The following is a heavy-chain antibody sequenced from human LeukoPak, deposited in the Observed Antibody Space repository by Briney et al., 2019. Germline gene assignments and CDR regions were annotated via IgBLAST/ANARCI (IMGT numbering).Heavy chain of an antibody. Sequence: SETLSLTCTVSGGSISSSSYYWGWIRQPPGKGLEWIGSIYYSGSTYYNPSLKSRVTISVDASKNQFSLKLSSVTAADTAVYYCARKGPYYFDYWGQGTLVTVPS. CDR2: IYYSGST. CDR1: GGSISSSSYY. V-gene: IGHV4-39*07. J-gene: IGHJ4*02. CDR3: ARKGPYYFDY.